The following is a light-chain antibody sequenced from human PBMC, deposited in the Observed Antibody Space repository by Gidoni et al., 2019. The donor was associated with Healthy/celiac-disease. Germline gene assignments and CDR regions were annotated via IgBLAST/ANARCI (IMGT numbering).Light chain of an antibody. CDR2: GAS. CDR3: QQYNNWPPWT. CDR1: QSVSSN. Sequence: EIVMTQSPATLSVSPGERATLSCRDSQSVSSNLAWYQKKPGQAPRLLIYGASTRATGIPARFSGSGSGTEFTLTISSLQSEDFAVYYCQQYNNWPPWTFGKGTKVEIK. J-gene: IGKJ1*01. V-gene: IGKV3-15*01.